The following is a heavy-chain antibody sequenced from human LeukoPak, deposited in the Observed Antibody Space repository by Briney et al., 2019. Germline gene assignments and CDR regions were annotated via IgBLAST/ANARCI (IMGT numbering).Heavy chain of an antibody. CDR2: INDDGSLT. CDR3: LKGGWATIGPPKD. Sequence: PGGSLRLSCSAARFTFRSHAMHWVRQAPGKGLEYVSTINDDGSLTYYADSVKGRFTISRDNSKNTVYLQMNNLRPDDSAVYHCLKGGWATIGPPKDWGQGTQVSVSS. CDR1: RFTFRSHA. J-gene: IGHJ4*02. D-gene: IGHD5-24*01. V-gene: IGHV3-64D*08.